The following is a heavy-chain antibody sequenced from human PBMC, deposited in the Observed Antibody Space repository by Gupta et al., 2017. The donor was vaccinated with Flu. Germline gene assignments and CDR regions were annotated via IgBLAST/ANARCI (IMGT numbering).Heavy chain of an antibody. J-gene: IGHJ6*02. CDR1: GFTFSSYW. V-gene: IGHV3-74*01. CDR2: INSDGSST. Sequence: EVQLVESGGGLVQPGGSLRLSCAASGFTFSSYWMHWVRQAPGKGLVWVSRINSDGSSTSYADSVKGRFTISRDNAKNTLYLQMNSLRAEDTAVYYCARGYGSGGSCYVMDVWGQGTTVTVSS. CDR3: ARGYGSGGSCYVMDV. D-gene: IGHD2-15*01.